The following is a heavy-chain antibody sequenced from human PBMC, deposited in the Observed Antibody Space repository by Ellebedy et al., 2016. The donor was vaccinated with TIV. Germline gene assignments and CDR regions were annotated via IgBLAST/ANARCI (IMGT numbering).Heavy chain of an antibody. CDR2: ISGSGGST. V-gene: IGHV3-23*01. CDR3: ARGRYCSSTSCYIDS. J-gene: IGHJ4*02. CDR1: GFTFSSYA. Sequence: PGGSLRLSCAASGFTFSSYAMSWVRQAPGKGLEWVSSISGSGGSTYYADSVKGRFTISRDNSKNTLYLQMNSLRAEDTALYYCARGRYCSSTSCYIDSWGQGTLVTVSS. D-gene: IGHD2-2*02.